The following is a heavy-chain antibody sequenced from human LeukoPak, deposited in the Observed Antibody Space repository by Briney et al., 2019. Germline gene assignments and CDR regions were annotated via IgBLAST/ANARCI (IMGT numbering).Heavy chain of an antibody. Sequence: PGGSLRLSCAASGFTFSSYGMHWVRQAPGKGLEWVAVISYDGSNKYYADSVKGRFTISRDNSKNTLYLQMNSLRAEDTAVYYCANSGSGWYGEDYWGQGTLVTVSS. CDR2: ISYDGSNK. J-gene: IGHJ4*02. V-gene: IGHV3-30*18. CDR3: ANSGSGWYGEDY. D-gene: IGHD6-19*01. CDR1: GFTFSSYG.